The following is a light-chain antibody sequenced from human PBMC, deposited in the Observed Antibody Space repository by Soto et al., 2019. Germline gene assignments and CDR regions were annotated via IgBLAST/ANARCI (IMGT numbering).Light chain of an antibody. CDR1: QSVSNNY. CDR3: QQHFGSPFT. V-gene: IGKV3-20*01. Sequence: EIVLTQSPGTLSLSPGERATLSCRASQSVSNNYLAWYQQKPGQAPRLLIHDASSTATGIPDRFSGSGSGTDFTLTIIRLEPEDFAVYYCQQHFGSPFTFGPGTKVEIE. J-gene: IGKJ3*01. CDR2: DAS.